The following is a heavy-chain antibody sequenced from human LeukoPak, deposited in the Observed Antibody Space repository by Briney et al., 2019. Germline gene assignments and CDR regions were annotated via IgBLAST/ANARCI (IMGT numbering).Heavy chain of an antibody. V-gene: IGHV3-15*01. CDR3: TTDLGTYYHGSQRLIPIDY. CDR1: GFTFSNAW. D-gene: IGHD3-10*01. J-gene: IGHJ4*02. Sequence: GGSLRLSCAASGFTFSNAWMSWVRQAPGKGLEWIGRIKSKTDGETTNYAEPVRGRFTISRDDSKSAVYLQMNSLKIEDTAVYYCTTDLGTYYHGSQRLIPIDYWGQGTLVTVSS. CDR2: IKSKTDGETT.